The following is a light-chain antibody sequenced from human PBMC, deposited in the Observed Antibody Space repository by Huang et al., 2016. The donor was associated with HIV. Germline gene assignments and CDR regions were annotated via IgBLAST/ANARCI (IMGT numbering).Light chain of an antibody. CDR1: QGVSNN. V-gene: IGKV3-15*01. CDR3: QQYNDWPRT. Sequence: EMVLTQSPDTLSVSPGERATLSCRASQGVSNNLAWYQQKPGQAPRILIYAASSRGTGVPARFSGSGSETDFTLTIRSLQSEDVAVYFCQQYNDWPRTFGQGTNLEIK. CDR2: AAS. J-gene: IGKJ2*01.